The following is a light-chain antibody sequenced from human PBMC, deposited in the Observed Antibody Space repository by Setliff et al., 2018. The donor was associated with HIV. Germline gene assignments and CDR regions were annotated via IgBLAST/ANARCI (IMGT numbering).Light chain of an antibody. CDR3: SSYGNSPYV. CDR1: SSDVGTYNL. CDR2: QVS. V-gene: IGLV2-14*02. J-gene: IGLJ1*01. Sequence: QSALTQPASVSGSPGQSITISCTGTSSDVGTYNLVSWYVHHPGKAPKLIIYQVSNRPSGVPHRFSGSKSGNTASLTISGLQAEDEADYYCSSYGNSPYVFGTGTKVTVL.